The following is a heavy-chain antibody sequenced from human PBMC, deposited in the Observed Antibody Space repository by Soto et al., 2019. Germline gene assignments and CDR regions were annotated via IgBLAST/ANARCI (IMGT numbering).Heavy chain of an antibody. CDR1: GGSISSYY. J-gene: IGHJ4*02. CDR3: ARQRGYSGYDWFDY. V-gene: IGHV4-59*08. Sequence: PSETLSLTCTVSGGSISSYYWSWIRQPPGEGLEWIGYIYYSGSTNYNPSLKSRVTISVDTSKNQFSLKLSSVTAADTAVYYCARQRGYSGYDWFDYWGQGTRVTVSS. D-gene: IGHD5-12*01. CDR2: IYYSGST.